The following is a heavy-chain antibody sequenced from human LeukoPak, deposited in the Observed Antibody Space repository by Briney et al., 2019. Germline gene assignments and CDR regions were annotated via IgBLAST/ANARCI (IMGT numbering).Heavy chain of an antibody. CDR1: GFTFSNYW. V-gene: IGHV3-74*01. Sequence: GGSLRLSCAASGFTFSNYWMHWVRQVPGKGLMWVSRIKTDGSSTSYADSVRGRFTISRDNAKNTLYLQMNSLRVEDTAVYYCARDFMYSITCAGCWGQGTLVTVSS. CDR3: ARDFMYSITCAGC. J-gene: IGHJ4*02. CDR2: IKTDGSST. D-gene: IGHD6-13*01.